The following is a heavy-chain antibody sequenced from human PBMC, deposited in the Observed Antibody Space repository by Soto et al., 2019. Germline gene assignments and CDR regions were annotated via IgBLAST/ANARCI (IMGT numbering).Heavy chain of an antibody. D-gene: IGHD3-22*01. J-gene: IGHJ4*02. CDR3: ARDQYYDTSGTIDY. V-gene: IGHV3-33*01. CDR1: GFTFSSYG. CDR2: IWYDGSNK. Sequence: QVQLVESGGGVVQPGRSLRLSCAASGFTFSSYGMHWVRQAPGKGLEWVSVIWYDGSNKYYADSVKGRFTISRDNSKNTLYLQMNSLRAEDTAVYYCARDQYYDTSGTIDYWGQGTLVTVSS.